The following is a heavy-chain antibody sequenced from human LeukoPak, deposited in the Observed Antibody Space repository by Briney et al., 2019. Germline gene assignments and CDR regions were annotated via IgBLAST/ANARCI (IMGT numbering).Heavy chain of an antibody. D-gene: IGHD2-2*01. Sequence: GGSLRLSCAASGFTFDDYGMSWVRQAPGKGLEWVSGINWNGGSTGYGDSVKGRFTISRDNAKNSLYLQMNSLRAEDTALYYCARAFGHCSSTSCRDGYYFDYWGQGTLVTVSS. CDR1: GFTFDDYG. CDR2: INWNGGST. CDR3: ARAFGHCSSTSCRDGYYFDY. V-gene: IGHV3-20*04. J-gene: IGHJ4*02.